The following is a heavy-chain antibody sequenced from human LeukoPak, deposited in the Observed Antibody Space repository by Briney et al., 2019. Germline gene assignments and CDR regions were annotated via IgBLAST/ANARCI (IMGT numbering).Heavy chain of an antibody. CDR2: INPNSGGT. CDR1: GYTFTGYY. D-gene: IGHD3-9*01. CDR3: ARVLRYFDWLLPDY. Sequence: ASVKVSCKASGYTFTGYYMHWVRQAPGQGLDWMGRINPNSGGTNYAQKFQGRVTMTRDTSISTAYMELSRLRSDDTAVYYCARVLRYFDWLLPDYWGQGTLVTVSS. J-gene: IGHJ4*02. V-gene: IGHV1-2*06.